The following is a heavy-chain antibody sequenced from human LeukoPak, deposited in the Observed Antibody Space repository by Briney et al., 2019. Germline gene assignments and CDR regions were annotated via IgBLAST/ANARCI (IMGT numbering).Heavy chain of an antibody. Sequence: GESLKISCKGSGYSFTSYWIGWVRQMPGKGLEWMGIIYPGDSDTRYSPSFQGQVTISADKSISTAYLQWSSLRASDTAMYYCARPPTYDSSDYPWGYLDAFDIWGQGTMVTVSS. J-gene: IGHJ3*02. D-gene: IGHD3-22*01. CDR1: GYSFTSYW. V-gene: IGHV5-51*01. CDR2: IYPGDSDT. CDR3: ARPPTYDSSDYPWGYLDAFDI.